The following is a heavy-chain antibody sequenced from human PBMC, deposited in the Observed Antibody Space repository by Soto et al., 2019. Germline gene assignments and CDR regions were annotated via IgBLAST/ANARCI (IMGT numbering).Heavy chain of an antibody. CDR1: GYTFTSYG. D-gene: IGHD5-18*01. CDR3: ARAGAIQTEY. Sequence: QVQLVQSGAEVKKPGASVKISCKASGYTFTSYGISWVRQAPGQGLEWMGWISGSTGYTNYAQKIQGRVTLTTDTSTSTTYMELRSLRTDDTAVYYCARAGAIQTEYWGQGTLVTVSS. CDR2: ISGSTGYT. V-gene: IGHV1-18*01. J-gene: IGHJ4*02.